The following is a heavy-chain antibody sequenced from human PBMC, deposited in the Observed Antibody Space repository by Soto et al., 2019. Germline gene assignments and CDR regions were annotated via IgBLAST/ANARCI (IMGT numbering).Heavy chain of an antibody. CDR3: ARETTATYYYVYLDV. Sequence: EVKLVESGGGLVQPGGSLRLSCAASGFTFSSYSMNWVRQAPGKGLEWVSYISSSSSTLYYADSVKGRYTISRDSAKSSMYLQMNSLRTEDPDVYYCARETTATYYYVYLDVWGKGTPVTVSS. CDR1: GFTFSSYS. CDR2: ISSSSSTL. J-gene: IGHJ6*03. D-gene: IGHD4-17*01. V-gene: IGHV3-48*01.